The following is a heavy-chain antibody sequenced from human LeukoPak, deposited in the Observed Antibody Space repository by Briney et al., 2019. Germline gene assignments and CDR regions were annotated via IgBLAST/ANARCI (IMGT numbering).Heavy chain of an antibody. CDR3: ARVEYYYDSSGYFRFWFDP. CDR1: GAPIRSYY. J-gene: IGHJ5*02. V-gene: IGHV4-59*08. CDR2: IYYSGST. Sequence: PSETLSLTCTVSGAPIRSYYWSWIRQPPGKGLEWIGYIYYSGSTSYNPSLKSRVTISVDTSKNQFSLKLSSVTAADTAVYYCARVEYYYDSSGYFRFWFDPWGQGTLVTVSS. D-gene: IGHD3-22*01.